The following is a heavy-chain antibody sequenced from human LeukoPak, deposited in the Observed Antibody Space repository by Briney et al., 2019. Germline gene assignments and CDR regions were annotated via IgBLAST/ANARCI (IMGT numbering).Heavy chain of an antibody. Sequence: GGSLRLSCTASGFTFGDYSMSWVRQAPGKGLEWVANIKQDGSEKYYVDSVRGRFTISRDNAKNSLYLQMNSLRADDTAVYYCARDDYGGTAYWGQGTLVTASS. J-gene: IGHJ4*02. CDR1: GFTFGDYS. V-gene: IGHV3-7*01. CDR3: ARDDYGGTAY. CDR2: IKQDGSEK. D-gene: IGHD4/OR15-4a*01.